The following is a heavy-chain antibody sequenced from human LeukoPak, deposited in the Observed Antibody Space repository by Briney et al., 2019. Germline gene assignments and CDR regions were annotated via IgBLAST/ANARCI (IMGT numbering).Heavy chain of an antibody. D-gene: IGHD4-11*01. J-gene: IGHJ6*02. V-gene: IGHV3-23*01. CDR3: ARVSRDFYSNYYYYYGMDV. CDR2: ISSSGSGGNT. CDR1: GVTLSSYA. Sequence: HPGGSLRLSCAASGVTLSSYAMSWARQAPGKGLEWVSGISSSGSGGNTYYADSVKGRFTISRDSSKNTLFLHMNTLRAEDTAVYYCARVSRDFYSNYYYYYGMDVWGQGTTVTVSS.